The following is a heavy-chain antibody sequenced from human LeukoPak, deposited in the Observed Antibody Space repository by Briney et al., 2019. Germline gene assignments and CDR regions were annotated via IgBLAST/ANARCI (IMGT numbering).Heavy chain of an antibody. Sequence: GGSLRLSCAASGLTFSSFWMIWVRQAPGKGLEWVANIKQDGSDKYYVDSVKGRFTISRDNAKNSQYLQMNSLRAEDTAVYYCAKHYDFWTGYNANFDSWGQGTLVTVSS. CDR2: IKQDGSDK. D-gene: IGHD3-3*01. CDR3: AKHYDFWTGYNANFDS. J-gene: IGHJ4*02. V-gene: IGHV3-7*05. CDR1: GLTFSSFW.